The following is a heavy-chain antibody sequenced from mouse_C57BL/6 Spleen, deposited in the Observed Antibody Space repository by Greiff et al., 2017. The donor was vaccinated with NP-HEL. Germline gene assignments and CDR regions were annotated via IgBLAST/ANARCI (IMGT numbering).Heavy chain of an antibody. J-gene: IGHJ2*01. CDR1: GYSITSGYY. V-gene: IGHV3-6*01. CDR3: AREGSSGLYYFDY. CDR2: ISYDGSN. Sequence: EVKLLESGPGLVKPSQSLSLTCSVTGYSITSGYYWNWIRQFPGNKLEWMGYISYDGSNNYNPSLKNRISITRDTSKNQFFLKLNSVTTEDTATYYCAREGSSGLYYFDYWGQGTTLTVSS. D-gene: IGHD3-2*02.